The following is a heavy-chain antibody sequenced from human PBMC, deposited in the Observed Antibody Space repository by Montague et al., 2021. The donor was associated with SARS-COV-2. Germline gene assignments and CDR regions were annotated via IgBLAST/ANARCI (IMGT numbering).Heavy chain of an antibody. CDR2: ISYDGTNK. CDR3: ARVFSGTYLDYFDY. D-gene: IGHD1-26*01. CDR1: GFTFKSYS. Sequence: FLRLSCAASGFTFKSYSIHWVRQAPGKGLEWVAVISYDGTNKYYADSVKGRFAISRDNSENMVYLQMSSLSPEDTAVYYCARVFSGTYLDYFDYWGQGTLVTVSS. V-gene: IGHV3-30*09. J-gene: IGHJ4*02.